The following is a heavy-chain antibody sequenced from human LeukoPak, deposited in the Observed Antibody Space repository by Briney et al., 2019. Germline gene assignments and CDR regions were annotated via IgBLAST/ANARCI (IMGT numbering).Heavy chain of an antibody. CDR1: GFTFSSYT. CDR3: AKDRDYYDSSGSTAFDV. D-gene: IGHD3-22*01. J-gene: IGHJ3*01. Sequence: GGSLRLSCAASGFTFSSYTMNWVRQAPGKGLEWVSYISSSSTIIYYADSVKGRFTISRDNAKNSLYLQMNSLRAEDTAVYYCAKDRDYYDSSGSTAFDVWGQGTRVTVSS. CDR2: ISSSSTII. V-gene: IGHV3-48*04.